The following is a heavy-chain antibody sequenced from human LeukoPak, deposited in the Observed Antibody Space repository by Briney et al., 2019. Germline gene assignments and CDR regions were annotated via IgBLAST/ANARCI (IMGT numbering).Heavy chain of an antibody. Sequence: PGGSLRLSCAASGFTFSSYAMHWVRQAPGKGLEWVAVISYDGSNKYYADSVKGRFTISRDNSKNTLYLQMNSLRAEDTAVYYCAKDPTRGVVVPAAMGVHPNWFDPWGQGTLVTVSS. V-gene: IGHV3-30*04. CDR1: GFTFSSYA. D-gene: IGHD2-2*01. CDR2: ISYDGSNK. J-gene: IGHJ5*02. CDR3: AKDPTRGVVVPAAMGVHPNWFDP.